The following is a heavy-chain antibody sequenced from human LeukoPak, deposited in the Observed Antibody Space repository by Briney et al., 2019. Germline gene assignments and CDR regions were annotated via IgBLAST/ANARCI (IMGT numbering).Heavy chain of an antibody. J-gene: IGHJ4*02. Sequence: PGGSLRLSCAASGFTFSNYGMHWVRQAPGKGLEWVAVVWSDGTTKNYADSVKGRFTISRDNSKNTLYMQMNSLRAEDTAVYYCAKGRSYYLDYWGQGTLVTVSS. CDR3: AKGRSYYLDY. V-gene: IGHV3-33*06. D-gene: IGHD1-26*01. CDR2: VWSDGTTK. CDR1: GFTFSNYG.